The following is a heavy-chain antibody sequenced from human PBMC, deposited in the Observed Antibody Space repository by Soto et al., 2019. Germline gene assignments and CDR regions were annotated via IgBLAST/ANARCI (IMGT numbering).Heavy chain of an antibody. D-gene: IGHD1-26*01. Sequence: QVQLVQSGAEVKKPGSSVKVSCKASGGTFSSYTISWVRQAPGQGLEWMGRIIPILGIANYAQKFQGRVTITADKSTSTAYMELSSLRSEDTAVYYCARRNVGIVGTYGMDVWGQGTTVTVSS. V-gene: IGHV1-69*02. CDR3: ARRNVGIVGTYGMDV. CDR2: IIPILGIA. CDR1: GGTFSSYT. J-gene: IGHJ6*02.